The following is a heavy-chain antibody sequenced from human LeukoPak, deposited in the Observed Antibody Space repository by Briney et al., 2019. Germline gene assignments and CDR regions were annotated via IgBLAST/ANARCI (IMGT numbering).Heavy chain of an antibody. CDR2: IYQSGAT. Sequence: PSETLSLTCTVSGYSINDGSYWGWIRQIPAKGLEWIGVIYQSGATHSNPSLKSRLTISVDTSKNQFSLKLTSVTAADTAVYYCARGTFWSGYYHDYWGQGTLVTVSS. CDR1: GYSINDGSY. J-gene: IGHJ4*02. V-gene: IGHV4-38-2*02. D-gene: IGHD3-3*01. CDR3: ARGTFWSGYYHDY.